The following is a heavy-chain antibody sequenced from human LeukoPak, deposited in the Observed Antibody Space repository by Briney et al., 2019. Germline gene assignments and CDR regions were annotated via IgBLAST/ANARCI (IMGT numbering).Heavy chain of an antibody. CDR2: ISSSSSYI. CDR3: ARVSGYSYGYSYFDY. Sequence: GGSLRLSCAASGFTFSSYSMNWVRQAPGKGLEWVSSISSSSSYIYYADSVKGRFTISRDNAKNSLYLQMNSLRAEDTAVYYCARVSGYSYGYSYFDYWGQGTLVTVSP. V-gene: IGHV3-21*01. D-gene: IGHD5-18*01. J-gene: IGHJ4*02. CDR1: GFTFSSYS.